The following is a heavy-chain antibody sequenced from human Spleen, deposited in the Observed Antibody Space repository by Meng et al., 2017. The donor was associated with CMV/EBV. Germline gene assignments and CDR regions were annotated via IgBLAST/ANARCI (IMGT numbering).Heavy chain of an antibody. D-gene: IGHD2-21*02. J-gene: IGHJ4*02. CDR2: IYPSGSN. CDR3: ARIERRRILKYCGSDCSTTDY. Sequence: QVQLQESGPGLVKPSGSLSLTCAVSGGSTSSSNLWTWVRQVPGKGVEWIGEIYPSGSNNYNPSCKSRVTISVDKFKNQFSLKLGSVAAADTAVYYCARIERRRILKYCGSDCSTTDYWGQGTLVTVSS. CDR1: GGSTSSSNL. V-gene: IGHV4-4*02.